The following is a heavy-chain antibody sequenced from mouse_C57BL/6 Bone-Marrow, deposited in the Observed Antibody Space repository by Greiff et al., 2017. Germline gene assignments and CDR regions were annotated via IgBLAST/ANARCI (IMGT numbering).Heavy chain of an antibody. CDR3: ARHYYGSRGWYFDV. J-gene: IGHJ1*03. V-gene: IGHV5-9*01. CDR2: ISGGGGNT. CDR1: GFTFSSYT. D-gene: IGHD1-1*01. Sequence: EVMLVESGGGLVKPGGSLKLSCAASGFTFSSYTMSWVRQTPEKRLEWVATISGGGGNTYYPDSVKGRFTISRDNAKNTLYLQMSSLRSEDTALYYCARHYYGSRGWYFDVWGTGTTVTVSS.